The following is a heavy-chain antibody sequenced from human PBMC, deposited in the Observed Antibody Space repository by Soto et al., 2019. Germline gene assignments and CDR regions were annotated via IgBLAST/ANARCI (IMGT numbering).Heavy chain of an antibody. D-gene: IGHD2-21*02. CDR2: INAGNGNT. CDR3: ARSIGVVTALDY. Sequence: SVKVSCKACRYGFTSYSRHWVRQAHGQRLEWMGWINAGNGNTKYSQKFQGRVTITRDTSASTAYMELSSLRSEDTAVYYCARSIGVVTALDYWGQGTLVTVSS. CDR1: RYGFTSYS. J-gene: IGHJ4*02. V-gene: IGHV1-3*01.